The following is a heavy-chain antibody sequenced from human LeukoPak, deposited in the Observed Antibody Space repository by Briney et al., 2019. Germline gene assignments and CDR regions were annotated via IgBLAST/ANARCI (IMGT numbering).Heavy chain of an antibody. J-gene: IGHJ4*02. Sequence: ASVKVSCKASAYTFTGYYMHWVRQAPGQGLEWMGWINPNSGGTNYAQKFQGRVTMTRDTSISTAYMELSRLRSDDTAVYYCARRGYCSSTSCYYFDYWGQGTLVTVSS. CDR3: ARRGYCSSTSCYYFDY. CDR2: INPNSGGT. D-gene: IGHD2-2*01. V-gene: IGHV1-2*02. CDR1: AYTFTGYY.